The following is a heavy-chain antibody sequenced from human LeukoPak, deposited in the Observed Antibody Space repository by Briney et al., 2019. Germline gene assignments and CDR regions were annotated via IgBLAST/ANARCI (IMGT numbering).Heavy chain of an antibody. J-gene: IGHJ4*02. CDR2: ISSSGSTI. D-gene: IGHD2-15*01. CDR1: GFTFSDYY. V-gene: IGHV3-11*01. CDR3: ARDCHGDHGGSCYDLDY. Sequence: PGGSLRLSCAASGFTFSDYYMSWISQAPGKGLEWVSYISSSGSTIYYADSVKGRFTISRDNAKNSLYLQMNSLRADDTAVYYSARDCHGDHGGSCYDLDYWGQGTLVTVSS.